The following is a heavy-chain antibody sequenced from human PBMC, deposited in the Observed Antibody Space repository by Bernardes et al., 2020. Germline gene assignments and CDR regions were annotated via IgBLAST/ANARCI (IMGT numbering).Heavy chain of an antibody. CDR1: GFIFSTYA. CDR2: ISGSGGST. CDR3: ATDSTRQLAFDH. V-gene: IGHV3-23*01. Sequence: GWSLRLSCAASGFIFSTYAMSWVRQAPGKGLEWVSGISGSGGSTYYTDSVKGRFTISRDNSKNTLYLQMNSLRAEDTALYYCATDSTRQLAFDHWGQGTLVTVSS. J-gene: IGHJ4*02. D-gene: IGHD6-13*01.